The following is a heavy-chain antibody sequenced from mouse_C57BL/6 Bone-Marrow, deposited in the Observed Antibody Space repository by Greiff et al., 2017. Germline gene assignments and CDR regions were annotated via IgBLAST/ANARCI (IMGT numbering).Heavy chain of an antibody. V-gene: IGHV2-2*01. CDR1: GFSLTSYG. J-gene: IGHJ3*01. Sequence: VQRVESGPGLVQPSQSLSITCTVSGFSLTSYGVHWVRQSPGKGLEWLGVLWSGGSTDYNAAFISRLSISKDNSKSQVFFKMNSLQADDTAIYYCATIYYFPWFAYWGQGTLVTVSA. CDR3: ATIYYFPWFAY. CDR2: LWSGGST. D-gene: IGHD1-1*01.